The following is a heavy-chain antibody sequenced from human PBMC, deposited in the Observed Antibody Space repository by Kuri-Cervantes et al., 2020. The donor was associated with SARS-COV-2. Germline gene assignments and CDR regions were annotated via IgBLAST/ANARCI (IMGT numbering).Heavy chain of an antibody. Sequence: GGSLRLSCAASGFTFNTFAMSWVRQAPGKGLEWVSGISGSGGHTYYPDSVRGRFTISRDNSKNTLYLQMNSLRAEDTAVYYCARDGRYYGSGRSIHYGMDVWGQGTTVTVSS. J-gene: IGHJ6*02. CDR2: ISGSGGHT. V-gene: IGHV3-23*01. CDR3: ARDGRYYGSGRSIHYGMDV. D-gene: IGHD3-10*01. CDR1: GFTFNTFA.